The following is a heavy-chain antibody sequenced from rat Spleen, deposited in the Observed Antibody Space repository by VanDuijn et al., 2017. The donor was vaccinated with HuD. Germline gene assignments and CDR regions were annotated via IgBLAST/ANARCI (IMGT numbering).Heavy chain of an antibody. J-gene: IGHJ2*01. D-gene: IGHD1-11*01. Sequence: EVQLVESDGGLVQPGRSLKLSCAASGFTFSDYYMAWVRQAPTKGLEWVATISYDGSSTYYRDSVKGRFTISRDNAKSTLYLQMDSLRSEDTATYYCARHKEDWYYFDYWGQGVMVTVSS. CDR3: ARHKEDWYYFDY. CDR2: ISYDGSST. CDR1: GFTFSDYY. V-gene: IGHV5-29*01.